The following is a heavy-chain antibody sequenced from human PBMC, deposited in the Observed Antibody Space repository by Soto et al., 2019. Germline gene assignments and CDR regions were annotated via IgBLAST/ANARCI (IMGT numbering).Heavy chain of an antibody. J-gene: IGHJ4*02. D-gene: IGHD3-10*01. CDR1: GFTFSSYA. Sequence: EVQLLESGGGLVQPGGSLRLSCAASGFTFSSYAMSWVRQAPGKGLEWVSAISGSGGSTYYADSVKGRFTISRDNSKNTLYLQMNSLRAEDTAVYYCAEDSMITMVRGGTFLDYWGQGTLVTVSS. V-gene: IGHV3-23*01. CDR2: ISGSGGST. CDR3: AEDSMITMVRGGTFLDY.